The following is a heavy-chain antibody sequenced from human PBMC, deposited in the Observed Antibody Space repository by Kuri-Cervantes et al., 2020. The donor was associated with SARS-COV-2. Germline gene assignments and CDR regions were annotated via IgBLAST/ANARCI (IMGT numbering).Heavy chain of an antibody. J-gene: IGHJ4*02. V-gene: IGHV2-70*11. CDR1: GFSLTTSGMC. D-gene: IGHD4-11*01. Sequence: SGPTLAKPTHTLTLTCPFSGFSLTTSGMCVAWIRQPPEKALEWLARIDWDDDKYYKTSLNTRLSIAKDTSKDQVVLTMTKMDPVDTATYYCVRIRAATVIADYWGQGTLVTVSS. CDR3: VRIRAATVIADY. CDR2: IDWDDDK.